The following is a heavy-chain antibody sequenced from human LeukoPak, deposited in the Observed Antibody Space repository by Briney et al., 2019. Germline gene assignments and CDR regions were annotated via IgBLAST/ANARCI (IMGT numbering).Heavy chain of an antibody. V-gene: IGHV4-4*02. CDR2: IYHSGST. D-gene: IGHD6-19*01. J-gene: IGHJ3*02. CDR3: ARVGYSSGSAFDI. Sequence: PSGTLSLTCAVSDGSISSSNWWSWVRQPPGKGLEWIGEIYHSGSTNYNPSLKSRVTMSVDKSQNQFSLKLTSVTAADTAVYYCARVGYSSGSAFDIWGQGTMVSVSS. CDR1: DGSISSSNW.